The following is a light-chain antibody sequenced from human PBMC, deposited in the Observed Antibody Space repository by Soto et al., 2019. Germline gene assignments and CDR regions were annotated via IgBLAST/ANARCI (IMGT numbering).Light chain of an antibody. J-gene: IGLJ1*01. CDR2: DVI. CDR3: FSYARTTALSG. Sequence: SALTQPASVSGSPGQSITISCTGSNTDVGDYNYVSWYQQLPGKAPQLILYDVINRPSGVSPRFSGSKSANTAPLTIPGLQAAERGDYPCFSYARTTALSGFGTGTKVTVL. CDR1: NTDVGDYNY. V-gene: IGLV2-14*03.